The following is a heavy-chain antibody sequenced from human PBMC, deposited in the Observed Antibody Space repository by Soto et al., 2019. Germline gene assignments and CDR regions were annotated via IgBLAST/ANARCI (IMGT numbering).Heavy chain of an antibody. V-gene: IGHV3-23*01. CDR1: GFTFSNYA. CDR2: LTGSGGAT. D-gene: IGHD6-13*01. CDR3: AKEGSVTAALDY. Sequence: EVQLLESGGGLVQPGGSLRLSCAASGFTFSNYAMSWVRQAPGKGLEWVSGLTGSGGATYYADSVKGRLTISRDNSNNTLYLQTNSLRAEDTAVYYCAKEGSVTAALDYWGQGILVTVSS. J-gene: IGHJ4*02.